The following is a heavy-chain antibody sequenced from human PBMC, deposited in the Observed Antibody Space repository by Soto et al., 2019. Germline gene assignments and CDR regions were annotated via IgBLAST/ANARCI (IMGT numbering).Heavy chain of an antibody. V-gene: IGHV1-69*02. CDR3: ARRRYCGADCYSKYYYGMDV. CDR1: GSTFSSYT. Sequence: QVQLVQSGAEVKKPGSSVKVSCQASGSTFSSYTVSWVRQAPGQGLEWMGRIIPVLGVTNYAPKFKGRVTISADKSKTTAYIELSSLRSGDTAVYYCARRRYCGADCYSKYYYGMDVWGQGTTVTVSS. CDR2: IIPVLGVT. D-gene: IGHD2-21*02. J-gene: IGHJ6*02.